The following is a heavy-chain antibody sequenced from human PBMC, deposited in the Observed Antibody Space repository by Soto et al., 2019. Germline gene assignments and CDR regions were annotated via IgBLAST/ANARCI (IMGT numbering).Heavy chain of an antibody. CDR2: IRGSGGST. V-gene: IGHV3-23*01. Sequence: EVQLLEAGGGLVQPGGSLRLSCAASGFTFSSYAMSGVRQAPGKGLEWVSAIRGSGGSTYYADSVKGRFTIPRDNSKNTLYLQLNSLRGEDMAVYYCAKAIVVVGANDYWGQGPLVTVSS. J-gene: IGHJ4*02. CDR1: GFTFSSYA. D-gene: IGHD2-21*01. CDR3: AKAIVVVGANDY.